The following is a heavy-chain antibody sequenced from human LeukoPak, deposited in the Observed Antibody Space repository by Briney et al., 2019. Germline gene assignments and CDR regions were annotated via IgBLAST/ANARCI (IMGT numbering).Heavy chain of an antibody. CDR1: GYTFTSYD. Sequence: ASVKVSCKASGYTFTSYDINWVRQATGQGLEWMGWMNPNSGNTGYAQKFQGRVTMTRNTSISTAYMELSSLRSEDTAVYYCARGLFVRGRRPVPAAYWGQGTLVTVSS. CDR2: MNPNSGNT. V-gene: IGHV1-8*01. D-gene: IGHD2-21*01. CDR3: ARGLFVRGRRPVPAAY. J-gene: IGHJ4*02.